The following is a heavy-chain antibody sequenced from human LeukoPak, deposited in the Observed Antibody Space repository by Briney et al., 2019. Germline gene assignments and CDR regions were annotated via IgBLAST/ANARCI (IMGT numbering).Heavy chain of an antibody. CDR3: ARLEGYVDAFDI. D-gene: IGHD5-12*01. V-gene: IGHV4-59*08. CDR2: IYYSGST. J-gene: IGHJ3*02. CDR1: GGSISSYY. Sequence: SETLSLTCTVSGGSISSYYWSWIRQPPGKGLEWIGYIYYSGSTNYNPSLKSRVTISVDTSKNQFSLKLSSVTVADTAVYYCARLEGYVDAFDIWGQGTMVTVSS.